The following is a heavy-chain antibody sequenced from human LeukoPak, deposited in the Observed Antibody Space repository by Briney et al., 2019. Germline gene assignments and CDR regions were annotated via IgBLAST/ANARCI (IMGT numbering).Heavy chain of an antibody. CDR3: ARAVLGALSY. CDR2: INAGNGNT. Sequence: ASVKVSCKASGYTFTSYAIHWVRQAPGQRLEWMGWINAGNGNTKYSQEFQGRVTITRDTSASTAYMELSSLRSEDMAVYYWARAVLGALSYWGQGTLVTVSS. D-gene: IGHD3-10*01. V-gene: IGHV1-3*03. CDR1: GYTFTSYA. J-gene: IGHJ4*02.